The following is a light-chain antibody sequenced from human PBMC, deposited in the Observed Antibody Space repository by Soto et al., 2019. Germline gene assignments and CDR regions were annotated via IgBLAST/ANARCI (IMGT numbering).Light chain of an antibody. J-gene: IGLJ2*01. Sequence: QSVLTQPPSVSGTPGQRVTISCSGSSSDVGSNTVDWYQQLPRTAPKLLIYSNNKRRSEVPDRFSGSKSVTSASLAISGLQSEDEADYYCAAREVSRNGVVFGGGTKLTVL. CDR1: SSDVGSNT. CDR2: SNN. V-gene: IGLV1-44*01. CDR3: AAREVSRNGVV.